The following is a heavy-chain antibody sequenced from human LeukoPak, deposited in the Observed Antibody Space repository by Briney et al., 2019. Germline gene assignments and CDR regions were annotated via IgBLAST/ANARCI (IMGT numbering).Heavy chain of an antibody. CDR2: ISGSGGST. CDR1: GFTFSSYA. D-gene: IGHD2-15*01. V-gene: IGHV3-23*01. Sequence: PGGSLRLSCAASGFTFSSYAMSWVRQAPGKGLEWVSAISGSGGSTYYADSVKGRFTISRDNSKNALYLQMNSLRAEDTAVYYCARRDIVVVVAAPYYYYYMDVWGKGTTVTVSS. CDR3: ARRDIVVVVAAPYYYYYMDV. J-gene: IGHJ6*03.